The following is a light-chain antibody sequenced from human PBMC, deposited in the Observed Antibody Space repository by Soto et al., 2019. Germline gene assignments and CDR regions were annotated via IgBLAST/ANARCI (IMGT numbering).Light chain of an antibody. CDR3: QQYGSSLVT. V-gene: IGKV3-20*01. CDR2: GAS. J-gene: IGKJ5*01. CDR1: QSVNSNH. Sequence: EIVLTQSPGTLSLSPGERATRSCRASQSVNSNHLAWYQQRPGQAPRLLIYGASIRATGIPDRFSGSGSGTDFSLTISRLEREDFAVFYCQQYGSSLVTCGQGTRLEIK.